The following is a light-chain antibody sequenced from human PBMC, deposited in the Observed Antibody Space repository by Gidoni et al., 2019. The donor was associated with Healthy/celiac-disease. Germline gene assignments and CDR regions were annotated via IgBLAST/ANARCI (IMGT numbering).Light chain of an antibody. Sequence: EIVMTQSPATLSVSPGERATLSCRASQSVSSNLAWYQQKPGQAPRPLIYGASTRATGIQARFRGSRSGTEFTLTISSLQSEDFAVYYCQQYNNWLALTFGGGTKVEIK. CDR2: GAS. V-gene: IGKV3-15*01. J-gene: IGKJ4*01. CDR1: QSVSSN. CDR3: QQYNNWLALT.